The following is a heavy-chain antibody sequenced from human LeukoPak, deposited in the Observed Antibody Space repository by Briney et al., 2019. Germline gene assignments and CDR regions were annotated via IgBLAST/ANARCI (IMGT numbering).Heavy chain of an antibody. D-gene: IGHD5-18*01. Sequence: GGSLRLSCTASGFTFSSYWMTWVRQAPGKGLVWVSRINSDGSTTTYADSVKGRFTISRDNAKKTLYLQMNSLRVEDTAVYYCARALDTAIVTGPGGFGGYWGQGTLVTVSS. CDR2: INSDGSTT. J-gene: IGHJ4*02. V-gene: IGHV3-74*01. CDR3: ARALDTAIVTGPGGFGGY. CDR1: GFTFSSYW.